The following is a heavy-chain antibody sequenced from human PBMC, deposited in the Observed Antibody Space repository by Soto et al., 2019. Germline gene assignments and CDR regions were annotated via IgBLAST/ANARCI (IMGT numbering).Heavy chain of an antibody. V-gene: IGHV1-18*01. CDR3: ARDLKMGGSGWYTFDY. Sequence: QVQLVQSGAEVKKPGASVKVSCKASGYTFTSYGISWVRQAPGQGLEWMGWISAYNGNTSYAQKLQGRVTMTTDTSTSTAYMELRSLRSDDTAVFYCARDLKMGGSGWYTFDYWGQGTLVTVSS. D-gene: IGHD6-19*01. CDR2: ISAYNGNT. CDR1: GYTFTSYG. J-gene: IGHJ4*02.